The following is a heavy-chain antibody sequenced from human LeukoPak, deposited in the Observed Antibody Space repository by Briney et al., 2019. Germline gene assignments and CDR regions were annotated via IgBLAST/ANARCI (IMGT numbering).Heavy chain of an antibody. CDR1: GFIFSSYW. Sequence: GGSLRLSCAASGFIFSSYWMPWVRQAPGKGLVWVSRISSDGSITTYAASVKGRFTISRDNAKNTLYLQMNSLTAEDTAVYYCARGDVVVPAAMAPDPWGQGTLVTVSS. J-gene: IGHJ5*02. CDR3: ARGDVVVPAAMAPDP. D-gene: IGHD2-2*01. CDR2: ISSDGSIT. V-gene: IGHV3-74*01.